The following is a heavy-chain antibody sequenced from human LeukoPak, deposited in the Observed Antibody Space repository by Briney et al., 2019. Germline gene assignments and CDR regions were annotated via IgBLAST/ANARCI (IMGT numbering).Heavy chain of an antibody. CDR2: INHSGST. CDR1: GGSISSSSYY. V-gene: IGHV4-39*07. D-gene: IGHD3-9*01. J-gene: IGHJ4*02. CDR3: ATRRLPRRLAFFDY. Sequence: SETLSLTCTVSGGSISSSSYYWSWIRQPPGKGLEWIGEINHSGSTNYNPSLKSRVTISVDTSKNQFSLKLSSVTAADTAVYYCATRRLPRRLAFFDYWGQGTLVTVSS.